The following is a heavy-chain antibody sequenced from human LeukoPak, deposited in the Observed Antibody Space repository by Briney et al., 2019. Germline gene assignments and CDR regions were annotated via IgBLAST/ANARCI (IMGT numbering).Heavy chain of an antibody. CDR3: AIEIVGATNKARRIDY. Sequence: PSETLSLTCTVSGGSISSSSYYWGWIRQPPGKGLEWIGSIYYSGSTYYNPSLKSRVTISVDTSKNQFSLKLSSVTAADTAVYYCAIEIVGATNKARRIDYWGQGTLVTVSS. CDR1: GGSISSSSYY. CDR2: IYYSGST. J-gene: IGHJ4*02. V-gene: IGHV4-39*02. D-gene: IGHD1-26*01.